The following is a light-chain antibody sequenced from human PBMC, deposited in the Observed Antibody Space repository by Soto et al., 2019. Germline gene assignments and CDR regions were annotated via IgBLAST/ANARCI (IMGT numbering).Light chain of an antibody. CDR1: QSVGSN. CDR2: GAS. J-gene: IGKJ1*01. CDR3: QHYNNWPRT. V-gene: IGKV3-15*01. Sequence: EIVMTQSPATLSVSPGERATLSCRASQSVGSNLAWYQQTPGQAPRLLIYGASTRATGIPARFSGSESGADFTLTISSLQSEDFAFYYCQHYNNWPRTFGQGTKVE.